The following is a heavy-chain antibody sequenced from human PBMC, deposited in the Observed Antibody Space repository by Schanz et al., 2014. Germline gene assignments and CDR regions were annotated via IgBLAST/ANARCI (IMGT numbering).Heavy chain of an antibody. V-gene: IGHV4-30-4*07. J-gene: IGHJ5*02. Sequence: QVQLQESGPGLVKPSQTLSLTCAVSGGSISSGGYSWSWIRQPPGKGLEWIGYIFFRGSTYYNPPLKSGATIPAAPSRTQSPLRLFSVTAADTALYYCARLRGGGVIITTWGQGTLVTVSS. CDR1: GGSISSGGYS. CDR3: ARLRGGGVIITT. D-gene: IGHD3-10*01. CDR2: IFFRGST.